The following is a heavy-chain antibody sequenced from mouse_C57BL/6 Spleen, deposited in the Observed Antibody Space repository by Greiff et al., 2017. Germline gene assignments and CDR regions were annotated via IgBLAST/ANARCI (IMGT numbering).Heavy chain of an antibody. CDR3: ARWDGTDAMDY. J-gene: IGHJ4*01. D-gene: IGHD4-1*01. V-gene: IGHV1-55*01. Sequence: QVQLQQPGPELVTPGASVMMSCKASGYTFTSSWITWVKQSHGQGLEWIGDIYTGHGSTNYNEKFKSKATLTVDTSSSTAYMQLSSLTSEDSAVFYCARWDGTDAMDYWGQGTSVTGSS. CDR2: IYTGHGST. CDR1: GYTFTSSW.